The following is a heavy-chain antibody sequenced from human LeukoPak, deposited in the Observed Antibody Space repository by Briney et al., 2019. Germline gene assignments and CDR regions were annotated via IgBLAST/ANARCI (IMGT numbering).Heavy chain of an antibody. J-gene: IGHJ4*02. CDR3: ASQSPYYYDSSGYYH. D-gene: IGHD3-22*01. V-gene: IGHV4-59*01. CDR1: GGSISSYY. CDR2: IYYSGST. Sequence: SETLSLTCTVSGGSISSYYWSWIRQPPGKGLEWIGYIYYSGSTNYNPSLKSRVTISVDTSKNQFSLKLSSVTAADTAVYYCASQSPYYYDSSGYYHWGQGTLVTVSS.